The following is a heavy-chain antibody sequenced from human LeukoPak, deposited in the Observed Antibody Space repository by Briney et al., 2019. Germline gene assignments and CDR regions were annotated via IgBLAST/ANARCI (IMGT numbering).Heavy chain of an antibody. J-gene: IGHJ6*02. Sequence: SETLSLTCTVSGGSISSYYWSWVRQPPGKGLEWIGYIYYSGSTNYNPSLKSRVTISVDTSKNQFSLKLSSVTAADTAVYYCARSGEWELLLGYYYYGMDVWGQGTTVTVSS. CDR3: ARSGEWELLLGYYYYGMDV. CDR1: GGSISSYY. D-gene: IGHD1-26*01. CDR2: IYYSGST. V-gene: IGHV4-59*08.